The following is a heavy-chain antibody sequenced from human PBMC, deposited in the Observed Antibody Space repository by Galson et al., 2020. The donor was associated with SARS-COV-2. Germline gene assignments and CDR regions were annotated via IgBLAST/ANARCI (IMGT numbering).Heavy chain of an antibody. CDR2: ISYDGSNK. Sequence: GGSLRLSCAASGFTFSSYAMHWVRQAPGKGLEWVAVISYDGSNKYYADSVKGRFTISRDTSKNTLYLQMNSLTAEDTALYYCAKGGAVAGIRGIDYWGQGTLVTVSS. D-gene: IGHD6-19*01. V-gene: IGHV3-30*04. CDR3: AKGGAVAGIRGIDY. CDR1: GFTFSSYA. J-gene: IGHJ4*02.